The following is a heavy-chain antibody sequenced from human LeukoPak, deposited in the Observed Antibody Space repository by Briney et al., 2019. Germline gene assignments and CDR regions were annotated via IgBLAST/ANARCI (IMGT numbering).Heavy chain of an antibody. Sequence: PGGSLRLSCAASGFTFSSYSMNWVRQAPGKGLEWVSYISISSGIIYYADSVKGRFTISRDNAKNSLYLQMNSLRVEDTAVYYCARLNYGDYLPSFDYWGQGTLVTVSS. CDR2: ISISSGII. J-gene: IGHJ4*02. D-gene: IGHD4-17*01. CDR1: GFTFSSYS. CDR3: ARLNYGDYLPSFDY. V-gene: IGHV3-48*01.